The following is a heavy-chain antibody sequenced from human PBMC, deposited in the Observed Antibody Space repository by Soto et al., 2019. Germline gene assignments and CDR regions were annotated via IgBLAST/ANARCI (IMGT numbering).Heavy chain of an antibody. Sequence: PSETLSLTCAVSGGSIISSNCLMGFRHPPGKGLEWIGEIYHSGSTNYNPSLKSRVTISVDKSKNQFSLKLSSVTAADTAVYYCARELGYCSSTSCARGHYYYYGMDVWGQGTTVTVSS. D-gene: IGHD2-2*01. V-gene: IGHV4-4*02. CDR2: IYHSGST. CDR1: GGSIISSNC. J-gene: IGHJ6*02. CDR3: ARELGYCSSTSCARGHYYYYGMDV.